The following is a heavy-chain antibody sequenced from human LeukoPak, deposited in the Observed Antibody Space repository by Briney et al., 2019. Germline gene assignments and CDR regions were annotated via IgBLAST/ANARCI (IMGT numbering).Heavy chain of an antibody. CDR3: ARDRRGSENYHYFDY. CDR2: ISGSGGST. CDR1: GFTFSSYA. Sequence: GGSLRLSCAASGFTFSSYAMSWVRQAPGKGLEWVSAISGSGGSTYYADSVKGRFTISRDNSKNTLYLEMNSLRAEDTAVYYCARDRRGSENYHYFDYWGQGTLVTVSS. J-gene: IGHJ4*02. V-gene: IGHV3-23*01. D-gene: IGHD3-10*01.